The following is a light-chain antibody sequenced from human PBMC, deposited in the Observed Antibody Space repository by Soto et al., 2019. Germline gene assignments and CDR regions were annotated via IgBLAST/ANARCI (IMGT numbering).Light chain of an antibody. V-gene: IGLV1-40*01. CDR3: QSYDNSLSGYV. Sequence: QSVLTQPPSVSGAPGQRVTISCTGSSSNIGAGYDVHWYQQLPGTAPKLLIYAINNRPSGVPDRFSGSKSGTSASLAITGLQAEDEADYYCQSYDNSLSGYVFGPGTKVTVL. CDR1: SSNIGAGYD. CDR2: AIN. J-gene: IGLJ1*01.